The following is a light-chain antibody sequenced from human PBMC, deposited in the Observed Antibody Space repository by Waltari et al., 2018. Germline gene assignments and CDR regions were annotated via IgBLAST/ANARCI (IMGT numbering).Light chain of an antibody. CDR3: AAWDDSLNGVV. CDR1: SSNIGRDI. V-gene: IGLV1-44*01. J-gene: IGLJ2*01. Sequence: QSVLTQSPSASGTSGQRVTISCSGSSSNIGRDIVNWYRHLPGTAPKLLIYNNNQRPSGVPDRFSGSKSGTSASLAISGLQSEDDADYYCAAWDDSLNGVVFGGGTKLSVL. CDR2: NNN.